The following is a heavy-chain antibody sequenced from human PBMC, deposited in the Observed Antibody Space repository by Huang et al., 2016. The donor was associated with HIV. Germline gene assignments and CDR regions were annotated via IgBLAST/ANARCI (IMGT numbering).Heavy chain of an antibody. J-gene: IGHJ4*02. CDR1: EYTLTELS. CDR2: LDPEIGET. V-gene: IGHV1-24*01. Sequence: QVQLVQSRAEVKKSGASVKVSCKVSEYTLTELSIHWVRQPPGKGLEWRGGLDPEIGETIYAQKFQGRVNMTEDTATETAFMELSGLRPEDTAVYYCATGFDVFFDFWGQGTLVTVSS. D-gene: IGHD3-9*01. CDR3: ATGFDVFFDF.